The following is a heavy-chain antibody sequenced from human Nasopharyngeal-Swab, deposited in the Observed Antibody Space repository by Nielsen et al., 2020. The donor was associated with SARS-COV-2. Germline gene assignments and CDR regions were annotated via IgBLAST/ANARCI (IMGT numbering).Heavy chain of an antibody. CDR1: GYTFTGYY. D-gene: IGHD2-15*01. CDR2: INPNSVGT. J-gene: IGHJ6*02. V-gene: IGHV1-2*06. CDR3: ARVQSVVVAGTDYYYYGMDV. Sequence: ASVKVSCKASGYTFTGYYMHLVRQAPAQGLEWMGRINPNSVGTNYAQKFQGRVTMTRDTSISTAYMELSRLRSDDTAVYYCARVQSVVVAGTDYYYYGMDVWGQGTTVTVSS.